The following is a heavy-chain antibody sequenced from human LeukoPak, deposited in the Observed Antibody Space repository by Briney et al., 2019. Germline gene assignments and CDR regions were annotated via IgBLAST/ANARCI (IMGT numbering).Heavy chain of an antibody. J-gene: IGHJ4*02. V-gene: IGHV3-21*04. D-gene: IGHD1-26*01. CDR2: ISPSSHYI. CDR3: ARVEWELRLVDY. CDR1: GFTFSNYS. Sequence: PGGSLRLSCAGSGFTFSNYSINWVRQAPWKGLEWVSSISPSSHYIYYADSVRGRFTISRDNARNSLYLQMNSLRAEDTAVYYCARVEWELRLVDYWGQGTLVTVSS.